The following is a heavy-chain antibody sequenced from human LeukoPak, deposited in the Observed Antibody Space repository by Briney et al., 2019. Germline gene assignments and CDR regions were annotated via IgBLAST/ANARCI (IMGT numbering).Heavy chain of an antibody. CDR3: ARGRQEVSMIVVVMTAVSYYLDV. CDR1: GGSFSGYY. V-gene: IGHV4-34*01. J-gene: IGHJ6*03. CDR2: INPSGRI. D-gene: IGHD3-22*01. Sequence: SETLSLTCAVYGGSFSGYYWAWIRQAPGKGLEWIGEINPSGRISYNPSLKSRLTISVDASKNQFSLNLRSLTAADTAVYYCARGRQEVSMIVVVMTAVSYYLDVWGKGTTVTVS.